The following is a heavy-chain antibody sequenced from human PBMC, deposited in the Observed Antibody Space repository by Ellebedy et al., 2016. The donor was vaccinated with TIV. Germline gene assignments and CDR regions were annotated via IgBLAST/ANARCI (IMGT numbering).Heavy chain of an antibody. V-gene: IGHV3-7*01. Sequence: GGSLRLSXAASGLTFSTYWMGWARQAPGKGLQWMGHINPDGSAKYYVGSVEGRFTISRENAKNSLHLQMNSLRVEDTAVYYCATTGDRTIPYWGQGILVTVSS. CDR1: GLTFSTYW. D-gene: IGHD1-14*01. CDR3: ATTGDRTIPY. CDR2: INPDGSAK. J-gene: IGHJ4*02.